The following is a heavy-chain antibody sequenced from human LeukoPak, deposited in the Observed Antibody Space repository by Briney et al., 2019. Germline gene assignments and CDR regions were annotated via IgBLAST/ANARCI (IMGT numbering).Heavy chain of an antibody. D-gene: IGHD2-8*01. Sequence: NPGGSLRLSCAASGFTFSSYSMNWVRQAPGKGLEWVSSISSSSSYMYYADSVKGRFTISRDNAKNSLYLQMNSLRAEDTAVYYCARENIVLMVYAIDDWGQGTLVTVSS. J-gene: IGHJ4*02. V-gene: IGHV3-21*01. CDR1: GFTFSSYS. CDR3: ARENIVLMVYAIDD. CDR2: ISSSSSYM.